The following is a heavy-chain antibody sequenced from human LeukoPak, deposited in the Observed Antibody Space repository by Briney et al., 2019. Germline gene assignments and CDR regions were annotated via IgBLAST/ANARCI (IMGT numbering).Heavy chain of an antibody. CDR3: AKVGGVGSGYWYFDL. Sequence: GGSLRLSCAASGFTFSNYAMSWVRQAPGKGPEWVSAISGGGISTYYADSVKGRFTISRDNSKNTLYLQMNSLRAEDTAEYYCAKVGGVGSGYWYFDLWGRGTLVTGSS. V-gene: IGHV3-23*01. D-gene: IGHD2-8*02. CDR1: GFTFSNYA. J-gene: IGHJ2*01. CDR2: ISGGGIST.